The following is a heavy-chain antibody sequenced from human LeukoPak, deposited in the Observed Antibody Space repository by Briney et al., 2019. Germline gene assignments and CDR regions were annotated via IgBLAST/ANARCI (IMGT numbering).Heavy chain of an antibody. J-gene: IGHJ4*02. Sequence: ISGSGDSAFYADSVKGRFTISRDNSKKTLYLQMNSLRAEDTAAYYCAKTRGYCSGGSCYSDYWGQGTLVTVSS. D-gene: IGHD2-15*01. V-gene: IGHV3-23*01. CDR2: ISGSGDSA. CDR3: AKTRGYCSGGSCYSDY.